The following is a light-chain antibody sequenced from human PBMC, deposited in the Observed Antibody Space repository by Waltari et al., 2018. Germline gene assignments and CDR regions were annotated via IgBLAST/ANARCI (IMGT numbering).Light chain of an antibody. V-gene: IGKV1-5*01. CDR2: DAS. CDR1: QSCSRW. Sequence: DIQMTQSPSTRSASGGDTVTITCRASQSCSRWLAWYQQKPGKAPKLLIYDASTLESGVPSRFSGSESGTEFTLTISSLQPDDFATYYCQQYHTYWTFGQGTKVEIK. J-gene: IGKJ1*01. CDR3: QQYHTYWT.